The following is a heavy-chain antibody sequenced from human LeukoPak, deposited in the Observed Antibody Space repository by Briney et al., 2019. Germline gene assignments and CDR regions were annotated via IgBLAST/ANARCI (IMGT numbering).Heavy chain of an antibody. CDR1: GGSISSYY. V-gene: IGHV4-59*01. Sequence: SETLSLTCTVSGGSISSYYWSWVRQPPGKGLEWIGFVYYTGSTNYSPSLKSRVTISVDTSKNQFSLKLRSVTAADTAVYYCAREMEYYYGSGSYFVYDYWGQGTLVTVSS. J-gene: IGHJ4*02. CDR2: VYYTGST. CDR3: AREMEYYYGSGSYFVYDY. D-gene: IGHD3-10*01.